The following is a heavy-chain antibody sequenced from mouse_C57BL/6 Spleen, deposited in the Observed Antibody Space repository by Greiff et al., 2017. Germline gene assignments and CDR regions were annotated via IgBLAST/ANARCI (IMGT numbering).Heavy chain of an antibody. D-gene: IGHD1-1*01. Sequence: QVQLQQSGAELVRPGASVTLSCKASGYTFTDYEMHWVKQTPVHGLEWIGAIDPETGGTAYNQKFKGKAILTADKSSSTAYMERRSLTSEDSAVYYCTRRYGSSPYAMDYWGQGTSVTVSS. V-gene: IGHV1-15*01. CDR2: IDPETGGT. J-gene: IGHJ4*01. CDR3: TRRYGSSPYAMDY. CDR1: GYTFTDYE.